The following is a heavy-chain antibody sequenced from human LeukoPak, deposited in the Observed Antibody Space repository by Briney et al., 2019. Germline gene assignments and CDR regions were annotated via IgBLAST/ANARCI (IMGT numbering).Heavy chain of an antibody. CDR3: ARQIDYSRHDEAFDI. V-gene: IGHV4-4*09. CDR2: IYTSGST. D-gene: IGHD4-11*01. CDR1: GGSFISYY. J-gene: IGHJ3*02. Sequence: SETLSLTCTVSGGSFISYYWSWIRQPPGKGLEWIGFIYTSGSTSYHPSLKSRVAISVDTSKNQFSLKLSSVTAADTAVYYCARQIDYSRHDEAFDIWGQGTMVTVSS.